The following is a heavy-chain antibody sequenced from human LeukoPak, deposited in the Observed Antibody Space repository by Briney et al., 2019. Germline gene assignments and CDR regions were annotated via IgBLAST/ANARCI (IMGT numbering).Heavy chain of an antibody. J-gene: IGHJ4*02. CDR3: ARANLPGIAAAGVDY. V-gene: IGHV4-31*03. CDR2: IYYSGST. CDR1: GGSISSGGYY. D-gene: IGHD6-13*01. Sequence: SETLSLTCTVSGGSISSGGYYWSWIRQHPGKGLEWIGYIYYSGSTYYNPSLKSRVTISVDTSKNQFSLKLSSVTAADTAVYYCARANLPGIAAAGVDYWGQGTLVTVSS.